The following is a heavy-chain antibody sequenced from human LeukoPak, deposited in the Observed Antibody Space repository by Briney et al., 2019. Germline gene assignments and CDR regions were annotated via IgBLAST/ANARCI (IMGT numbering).Heavy chain of an antibody. Sequence: GRSLRLSCAASGFTFSSYGTHWVRQAPGKGLEWVAVISYDGSNKYYADSVKGRFTISRDNSKNTLYLQMNSLRAEDTAVYYCAKDRTMVRGVPPDAFDIWGQGTMVTVSS. CDR3: AKDRTMVRGVPPDAFDI. D-gene: IGHD3-10*01. CDR1: GFTFSSYG. J-gene: IGHJ3*02. CDR2: ISYDGSNK. V-gene: IGHV3-30*18.